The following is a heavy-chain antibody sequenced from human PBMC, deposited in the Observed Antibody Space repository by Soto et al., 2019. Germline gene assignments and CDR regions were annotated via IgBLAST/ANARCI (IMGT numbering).Heavy chain of an antibody. D-gene: IGHD4-17*01. CDR3: ERDEIGEPFGY. CDR1: GGSISSGGYY. CDR2: IYYSGST. Sequence: PSETLSLTCTVSGGSISSGGYYWSWIRQHPGKGLEWIGYIYYSGSTYYNPSLKSRVTISVDTSKNQFSLKLSSVTAADTAVYYCERDEIGEPFGYWGQGTLVTVSS. V-gene: IGHV4-31*03. J-gene: IGHJ4*02.